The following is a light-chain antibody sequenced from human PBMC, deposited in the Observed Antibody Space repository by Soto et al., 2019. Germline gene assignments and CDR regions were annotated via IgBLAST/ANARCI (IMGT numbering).Light chain of an antibody. CDR1: SSDVGGYNY. CDR3: RSYAGSNNYVV. Sequence: QSALTQPPSASGSPGQSVTISCTGTSSDVGGYNYVSWYQQHPGKAPKLMIYEVSKRPSGVPDRFSGSKSGNTASLTVSGLQAEDEADYYCRSYAGSNNYVVFGGGTKLNVL. CDR2: EVS. J-gene: IGLJ2*01. V-gene: IGLV2-8*01.